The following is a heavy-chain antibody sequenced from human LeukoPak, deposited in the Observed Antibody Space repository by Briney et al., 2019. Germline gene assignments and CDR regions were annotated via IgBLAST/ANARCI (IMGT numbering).Heavy chain of an antibody. CDR1: GGTFSSYA. D-gene: IGHD3-22*01. CDR2: IIPIFGTA. Sequence: ASVKVSCKASGGTFSSYAISWVRQAPGQGLEWMGGIIPIFGTANYAQKFQGRVTITADESTSTAYMELSSLRSEDTAVYYCARVRGRGYYYDSSGYQIFDYWGQGTLVTVSS. J-gene: IGHJ4*02. CDR3: ARVRGRGYYYDSSGYQIFDY. V-gene: IGHV1-69*13.